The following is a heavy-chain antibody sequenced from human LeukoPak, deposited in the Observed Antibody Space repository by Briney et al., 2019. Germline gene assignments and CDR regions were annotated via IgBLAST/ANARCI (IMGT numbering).Heavy chain of an antibody. CDR1: GFTFSSYW. V-gene: IGHV3-74*01. D-gene: IGHD1-26*01. Sequence: GGSLRLSCAASGFTFSSYWMHCVRQAPGKGLLWVSRMDSDGSSTSYADSVKGRFTISRDNAKNTLYLQMNSLRAEDTAVYYCAREGWELVAYAFDIWGQGTMVTVSS. CDR2: MDSDGSST. CDR3: AREGWELVAYAFDI. J-gene: IGHJ3*02.